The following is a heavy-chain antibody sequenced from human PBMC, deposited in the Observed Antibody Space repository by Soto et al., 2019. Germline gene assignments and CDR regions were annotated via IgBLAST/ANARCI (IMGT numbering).Heavy chain of an antibody. CDR3: ARDLKFGQADY. CDR2: IYTSGST. J-gene: IGHJ4*02. Sequence: AETLSLTCTGSGGSISSYYRTWIRQPSGKGLEWIGRIYTSGSTNYNPSLKSRVNMSVYTSKNQFSLKLSSVTAADTAVYYCARDLKFGQADYWGQGSQVTVSS. D-gene: IGHD3-10*01. CDR1: GGSISSYY. V-gene: IGHV4-4*07.